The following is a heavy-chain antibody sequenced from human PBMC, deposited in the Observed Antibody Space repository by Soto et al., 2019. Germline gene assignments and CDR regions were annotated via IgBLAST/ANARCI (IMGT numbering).Heavy chain of an antibody. D-gene: IGHD3-22*01. CDR3: ARANYFDSSGHFDY. CDR2: IYYSGST. CDR1: GASISSGAYY. J-gene: IGHJ4*02. V-gene: IGHV4-31*03. Sequence: SETLSLTCTVSGASISSGAYYWSWIRQHPGKGLEWIGYIYYSGSTYYNPSLESRVTLSVDTSRNQFSLKVSSVTAADTAVYYCARANYFDSSGHFDYWGPGTLVTVSS.